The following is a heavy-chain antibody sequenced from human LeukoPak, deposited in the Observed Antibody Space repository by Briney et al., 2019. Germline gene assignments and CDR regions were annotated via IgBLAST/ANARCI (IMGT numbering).Heavy chain of an antibody. CDR3: AGTYSSSWSEDDY. D-gene: IGHD6-13*01. CDR2: INHSGST. CDR1: GESFSGYY. J-gene: IGHJ4*02. V-gene: IGHV4-34*01. Sequence: SETLSLTCAVYGESFSGYYWSWIRQPPGKGLEWIGEINHSGSTNYNPSLKSRVTISVDTSKNQFSLKLSSVTAADTAVYYCAGTYSSSWSEDDYWGQGTLVTVSS.